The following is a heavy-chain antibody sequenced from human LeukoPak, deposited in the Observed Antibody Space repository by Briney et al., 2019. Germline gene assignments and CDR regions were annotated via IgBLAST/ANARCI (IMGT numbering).Heavy chain of an antibody. CDR1: GFIFSNYG. J-gene: IGHJ4*02. V-gene: IGHV3-23*01. CDR3: AKYGGIAAAGTYYFDY. CDR2: ISGSGGST. D-gene: IGHD6-13*01. Sequence: GGSLRLSCAASGFIFSNYGMNWVRQAPGKGLEWVSAISGSGGSTYYADSVKGRFTISRDNSKNTLYLQMNSLRAEDTAVYYCAKYGGIAAAGTYYFDYWGQGTLVTVSS.